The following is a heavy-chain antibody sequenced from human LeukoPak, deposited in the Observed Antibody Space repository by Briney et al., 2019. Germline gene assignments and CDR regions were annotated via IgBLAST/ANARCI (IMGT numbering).Heavy chain of an antibody. Sequence: SETLSLTCTVSGGSISSYYWSWIRQPPGKGLEWIGYIYYSGSTNYNPPLKSRVTISVDTSKNQFSLNLGSLTAADTAVYYCARDPNIVSTVTLRAFDIWGQGTMVSVSS. CDR3: ARDPNIVSTVTLRAFDI. CDR1: GGSISSYY. J-gene: IGHJ3*02. D-gene: IGHD5/OR15-5a*01. V-gene: IGHV4-59*12. CDR2: IYYSGST.